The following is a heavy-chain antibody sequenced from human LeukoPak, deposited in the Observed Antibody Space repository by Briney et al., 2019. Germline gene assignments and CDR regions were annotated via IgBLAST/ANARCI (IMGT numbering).Heavy chain of an antibody. CDR1: GLTFSSYA. V-gene: IGHV3-23*01. CDR2: LSASGGST. Sequence: GGSLRLSCAASGLTFSSYAMTWVRQAPGKGLEWVSSLSASGGSTYYADSVKGRFTISRDNSKNTLYLQMNSLRAEDTAVYYCAKGNAFDIWGQGTMVTVSS. CDR3: AKGNAFDI. J-gene: IGHJ3*02.